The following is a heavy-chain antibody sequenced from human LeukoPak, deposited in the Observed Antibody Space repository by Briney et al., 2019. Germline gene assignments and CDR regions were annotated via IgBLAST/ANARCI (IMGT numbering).Heavy chain of an antibody. Sequence: SVKVSCKASGGTFSSYAISWVRQAPGQGLEWMGGIIPIFGTANYAQKFQGRVTITADESTSTAYMELSSLRSEDTAVYYCARDSRGYSAAAGNFDYWGQGTLVTVSS. D-gene: IGHD6-13*01. CDR3: ARDSRGYSAAAGNFDY. CDR1: GGTFSSYA. CDR2: IIPIFGTA. J-gene: IGHJ4*02. V-gene: IGHV1-69*13.